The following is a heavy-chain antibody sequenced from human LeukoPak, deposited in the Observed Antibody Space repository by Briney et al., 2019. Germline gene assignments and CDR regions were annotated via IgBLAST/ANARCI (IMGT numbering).Heavy chain of an antibody. CDR1: GVSLTGVRYY. V-gene: IGHV4-39*01. CDR2: SYHPWAV. J-gene: IGHJ4*02. CDR3: ARHGGFTPPDY. Sequence: SETLDLTCTVSGVSLTGVRYYWAWIRHPPGKNLEWIGRSYHPWAVLHNPPLRSRVTISEDTPKNQFSLKLASVTAADTAIYYCARHGGFTPPDYWGQRTLVAVSS.